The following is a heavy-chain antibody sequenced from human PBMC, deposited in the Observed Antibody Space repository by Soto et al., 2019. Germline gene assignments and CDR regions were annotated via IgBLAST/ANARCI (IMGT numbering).Heavy chain of an antibody. V-gene: IGHV1-18*01. CDR1: AYTFTSYG. CDR2: IRAYNGNT. J-gene: IGHJ5*02. CDR3: ARGGPPETP. Sequence: DSVNGSCNASAYTFTSYGISWVRQAPGQGLEWMGWIRAYNGNTNYAQKFQGRVTMTTDTSTSTAYMELRSLRSDDTAVYYCARGGPPETPWGQGTLVTVSS.